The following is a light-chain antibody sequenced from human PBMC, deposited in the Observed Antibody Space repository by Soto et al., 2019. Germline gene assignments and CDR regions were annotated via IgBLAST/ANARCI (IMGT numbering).Light chain of an antibody. CDR3: AAWDDSLNGSYV. CDR2: EVS. J-gene: IGLJ1*01. Sequence: QSVLTQPASVSGSPGQSITIPCTGTSSDVGGYNYVSWYQQHPGKAPKLMIYEVSNRPSGVSNRFSGSKSGNTASLTISGLQAEDEADYYCAAWDDSLNGSYVFGTGTKVTVL. CDR1: SSDVGGYNY. V-gene: IGLV2-14*01.